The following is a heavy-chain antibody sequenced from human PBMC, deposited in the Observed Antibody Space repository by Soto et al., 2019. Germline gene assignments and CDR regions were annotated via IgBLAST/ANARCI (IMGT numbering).Heavy chain of an antibody. D-gene: IGHD5-12*01. J-gene: IGHJ4*02. CDR2: MYPGDSDT. V-gene: IGHV5-51*01. CDR3: ARVPAARNGYNRFDD. CDR1: GYTFSDYW. Sequence: GESLKISCKGSGYTFSDYWIGWVRQMPGKGLEWMGIMYPGDSDTRYSPSFQGQVTISADKSISTAYLQWRSLKASDTAMYYCARVPAARNGYNRFDDWGQGTLVTV.